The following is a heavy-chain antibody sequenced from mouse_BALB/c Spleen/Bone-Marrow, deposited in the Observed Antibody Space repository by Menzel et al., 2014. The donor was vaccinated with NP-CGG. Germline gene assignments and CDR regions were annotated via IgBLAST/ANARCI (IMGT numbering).Heavy chain of an antibody. Sequence: EVKVVESGGGLVQPGGSLKLSCAASGFDLSRYWMSWVRQAPGKGLEWIGEINPDSSTINYTPSLKDKFIISRDNAKKSLYLQMSKVRSEDTAFDYCALLVYYGFFNVWGPWTPVTVSS. V-gene: IGHV4-1*02. CDR1: GFDLSRYW. CDR3: ALLVYYGFFNV. CDR2: INPDSSTI. J-gene: IGHJ1*01.